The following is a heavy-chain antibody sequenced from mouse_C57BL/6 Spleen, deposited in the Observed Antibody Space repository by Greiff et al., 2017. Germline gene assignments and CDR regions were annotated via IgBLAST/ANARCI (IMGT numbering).Heavy chain of an antibody. Sequence: QVQLQQPGAELVMPGASVKLSCKASGYTFTSYWMHWVKQRPGQGLEWIGEIDPPDSYTNYNQKFKGKSTLTVDKSSSTAYMQLSSLTSEDSAVYYCARTESAYYFDYWGQGTTLTVSS. CDR3: ARTESAYYFDY. V-gene: IGHV1-69*01. CDR2: IDPPDSYT. CDR1: GYTFTSYW. J-gene: IGHJ2*01.